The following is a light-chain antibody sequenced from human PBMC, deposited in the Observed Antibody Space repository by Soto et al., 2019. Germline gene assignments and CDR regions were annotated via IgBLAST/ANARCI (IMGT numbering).Light chain of an antibody. CDR2: RDN. CDR3: ATWDDRLRAVV. CDR1: SSNIGTNF. V-gene: IGLV1-47*01. J-gene: IGLJ2*01. Sequence: QSVLTQPPSASGAPGQRVTISCSGSSSNIGTNFVYWYQQFPGTAPKLLIYRDNQRPSGVPDRFSGSKSGTSASLAISGLRSEDEADYYCATWDDRLRAVVFGGGTKLTVL.